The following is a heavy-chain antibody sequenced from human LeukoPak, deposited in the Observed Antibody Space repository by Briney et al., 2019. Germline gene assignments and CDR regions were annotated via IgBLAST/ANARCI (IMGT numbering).Heavy chain of an antibody. CDR3: TTDPTQPRGRAVAWGGRNGYSTGFDY. V-gene: IGHV3-30*03. D-gene: IGHD6-19*01. Sequence: PGGSLRLSCAASGFTFSSYGMHWVRQAPGKGLEWVAVISDDGNNKYYVDSVKGRFTISRDNPKNTLYLQMDSLKTEDTAVYYCTTDPTQPRGRAVAWGGRNGYSTGFDYWGQGTLVTVSS. CDR1: GFTFSSYG. CDR2: ISDDGNNK. J-gene: IGHJ4*02.